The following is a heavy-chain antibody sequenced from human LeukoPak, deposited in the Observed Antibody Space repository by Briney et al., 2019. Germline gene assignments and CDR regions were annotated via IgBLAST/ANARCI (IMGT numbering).Heavy chain of an antibody. Sequence: GGSLRLSCAASGFTFSSYAMSWVRQAPGKGLEWVSAISGSGGSTYYADSVKGRFTVSRDNSKNTVFLQMNSLRAEDTAVYYCARDPSSSSSVGGYLDYWGQGTLVTVSS. CDR2: ISGSGGST. V-gene: IGHV3-23*01. D-gene: IGHD6-6*01. J-gene: IGHJ4*02. CDR1: GFTFSSYA. CDR3: ARDPSSSSSVGGYLDY.